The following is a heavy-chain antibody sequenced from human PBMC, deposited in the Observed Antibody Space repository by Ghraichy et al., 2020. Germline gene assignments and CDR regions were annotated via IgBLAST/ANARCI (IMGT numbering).Heavy chain of an antibody. V-gene: IGHV3-21*01. D-gene: IGHD3-22*01. CDR2: ISSSSTYI. J-gene: IGHJ4*02. CDR3: ARGQYYYDSSGYRGDY. Sequence: GGSLRLSCAASGFTFSTYAMNWVRQAPGKGLEWVSSISSSSTYIYYADSVKGRFTISRDNAKNSLYLQMNSLRAEDTAVYYCARGQYYYDSSGYRGDYWGQGTLVTVSS. CDR1: GFTFSTYA.